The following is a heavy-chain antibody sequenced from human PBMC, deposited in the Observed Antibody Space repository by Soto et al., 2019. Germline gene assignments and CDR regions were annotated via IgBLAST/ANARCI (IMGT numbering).Heavy chain of an antibody. V-gene: IGHV4-30-4*01. CDR2: IYYSGNT. CDR1: GGSISSGDYY. J-gene: IGHJ4*02. D-gene: IGHD3-10*01. Sequence: QVQLQESGPGLVKPSQTLSLTCTVSGGSISSGDYYWSWIRQPPGKGLEWIGYIYYSGNTYYNSSLKSRVTISVDTSKNQFSLKLSSVTAADTAVYHCARVVKHDYYDSGSFHLGHWGQGTLVTVSS. CDR3: ARVVKHDYYDSGSFHLGH.